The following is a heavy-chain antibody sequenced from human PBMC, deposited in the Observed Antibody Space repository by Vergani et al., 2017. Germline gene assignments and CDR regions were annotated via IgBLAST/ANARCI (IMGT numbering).Heavy chain of an antibody. CDR3: AKHKFIAAAGRNFDY. CDR2: ISGSGGST. D-gene: IGHD6-13*01. V-gene: IGHV3-23*01. J-gene: IGHJ4*02. Sequence: EVQLLESGGGLVQPGGSLRLSCAASGFTFSSYPMGWVRQAPGKGLEWVSAISGSGGSTYYAESVKGRFTISRDNSKNTLYLQMNSLRAEDTAVYYCAKHKFIAAAGRNFDYWGQGTLVTVSS. CDR1: GFTFSSYP.